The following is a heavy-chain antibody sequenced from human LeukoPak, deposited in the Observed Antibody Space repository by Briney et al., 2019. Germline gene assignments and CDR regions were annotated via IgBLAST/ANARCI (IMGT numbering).Heavy chain of an antibody. V-gene: IGHV3-9*01. D-gene: IGHD4-17*01. CDR1: GFTFDDYA. CDR2: ISWNSGSI. J-gene: IGHJ4*02. CDR3: AKGGAVTSNLFDF. Sequence: GGSLRLSCAASGFTFDDYAMHWVRQAPGKGLEWVSGISWNSGSIGYADSVKGRFTISRDNAKNSLYLEMNSLRAEDTALYYCAKGGAVTSNLFDFWGKGTLVTVSS.